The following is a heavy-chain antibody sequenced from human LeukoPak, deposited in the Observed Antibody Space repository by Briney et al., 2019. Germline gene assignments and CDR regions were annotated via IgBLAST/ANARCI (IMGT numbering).Heavy chain of an antibody. D-gene: IGHD3-22*01. J-gene: IGHJ5*02. CDR1: GGSISSGGYY. CDR3: ARGDPYYYDSSGYNNWFDP. Sequence: SETLSLTCTVSGGSISSGGYYWSWIRQPPGKGLEWIGYIYHSGSTYYNPSLKSRVTISVDRSKNQFSLKLSSVTAADTAVYYCARGDPYYYDSSGYNNWFDPWGQGTLVTVSS. CDR2: IYHSGST. V-gene: IGHV4-30-2*01.